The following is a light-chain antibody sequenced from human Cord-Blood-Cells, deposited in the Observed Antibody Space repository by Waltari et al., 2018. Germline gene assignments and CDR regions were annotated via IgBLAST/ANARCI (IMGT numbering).Light chain of an antibody. CDR1: SSDVGSYNL. Sequence: QSALTQPASVSGSPGQSITISCTGTSSDVGSYNLVSWYQQHPGKAPKPMIYEGSKRPTGVSNRFSGSKSGNTASLTISVLQAEDEADYYCCSYAGSSTVVVFGGGTKLTVL. J-gene: IGLJ2*01. CDR3: CSYAGSSTVVV. V-gene: IGLV2-23*03. CDR2: EGS.